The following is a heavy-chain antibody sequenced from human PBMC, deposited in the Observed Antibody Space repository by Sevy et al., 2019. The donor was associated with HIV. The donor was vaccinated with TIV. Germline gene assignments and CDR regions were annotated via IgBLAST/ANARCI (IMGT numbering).Heavy chain of an antibody. J-gene: IGHJ4*02. D-gene: IGHD2-2*01. CDR3: ARNPPYCTSTSCHFDY. CDR1: GDSVSSNSAA. Sequence: SQTLSLTCAISGDSVSSNSAAWNWIRQSPSRGLEWLGRTYYRSKWYNDYAVSVKSRITISPDTSKNQFSLQLNSVTPEDTAVYYCARNPPYCTSTSCHFDYWGQGTLVTVSS. CDR2: TYYRSKWYN. V-gene: IGHV6-1*01.